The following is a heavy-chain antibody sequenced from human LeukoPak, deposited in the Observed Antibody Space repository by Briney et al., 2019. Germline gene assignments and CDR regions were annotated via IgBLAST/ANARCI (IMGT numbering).Heavy chain of an antibody. V-gene: IGHV3-9*01. CDR2: IGWNSGTI. CDR1: GFIFNNYA. Sequence: GGSLRLSCAGSGFIFNNYAMHWVRQPPGKGLEWVSGIGWNSGTIDYADSVRGRFTISRDNAKNSLYLQMDSLRVEDTAFYYCAKDNRRHYTSGPNPDSLHWGQGALVTVSS. CDR3: AKDNRRHYTSGPNPDSLH. D-gene: IGHD6-19*01. J-gene: IGHJ4*02.